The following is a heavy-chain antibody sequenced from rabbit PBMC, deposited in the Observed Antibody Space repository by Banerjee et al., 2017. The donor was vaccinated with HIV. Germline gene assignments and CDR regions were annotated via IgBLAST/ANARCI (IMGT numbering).Heavy chain of an antibody. CDR1: GFSFSSSYW. D-gene: IGHD1-1*01. CDR3: ARAVNDGGYYRSLDL. CDR2: IYVGTSGVT. J-gene: IGHJ6*01. V-gene: IGHV1S45*01. Sequence: QEQLVESGGGLVMPGASLTLTCSVSGFSFSSSYWMWWVRQAPGKGLEWIACIYVGTSGVTFYANWAKGRFTISKTSSTTVTLQMPSLTAADTATYFCARAVNDGGYYRSLDLWGQGTLVT.